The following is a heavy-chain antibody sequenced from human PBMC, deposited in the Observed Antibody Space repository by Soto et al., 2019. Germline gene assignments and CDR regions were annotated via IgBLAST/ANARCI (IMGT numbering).Heavy chain of an antibody. CDR3: SGGVGDAF. J-gene: IGHJ4*02. V-gene: IGHV3-7*04. Sequence: EVHLVESGGGLVQTGGSLRLSCAIFESTVSRDWMNWVRQAPGKGLEWVAHINQDGSEKYYVDSVKGRFTISRDNAKKSLYRQRISVRPADTAMYSCSGGVGDAFWGQGTLVTVSS. CDR2: INQDGSEK. CDR1: ESTVSRDW. D-gene: IGHD1-26*01.